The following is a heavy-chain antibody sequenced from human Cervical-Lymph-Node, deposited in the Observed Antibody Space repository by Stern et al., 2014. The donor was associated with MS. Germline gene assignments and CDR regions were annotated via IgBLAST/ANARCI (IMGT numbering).Heavy chain of an antibody. V-gene: IGHV4-4*02. CDR1: GGSISSSNW. J-gene: IGHJ3*01. Sequence: VQLQESDPGLLKPSGTLSLTCAVSGGSISSSNWWSWVRQPPGMGLQWIGEVYSGGSTNYNPSLKSRVTISLDKSTNQMSLQLTSVTAADTAMYYCARQRRTRALDVWGQGAMVTVSS. CDR2: VYSGGST. CDR3: ARQRRTRALDV.